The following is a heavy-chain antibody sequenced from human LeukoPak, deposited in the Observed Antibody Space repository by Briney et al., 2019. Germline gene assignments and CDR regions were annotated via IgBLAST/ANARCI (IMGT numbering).Heavy chain of an antibody. CDR2: ICTVGSDT. D-gene: IGHD2-21*02. V-gene: IGHV5-51*01. CDR3: ARRRYCGVDCSYFDF. J-gene: IGHJ4*02. Sequence: GGALEISFKGSGSGFTTYWIGWGRQMPGKGLEGMGIICTVGSDTRYSPSFQGQVTISAEKSISTAYLRWSRLKASDTAMYYCARRRYCGVDCSYFDFWGQGTLVTVSS. CDR1: GSGFTTYW.